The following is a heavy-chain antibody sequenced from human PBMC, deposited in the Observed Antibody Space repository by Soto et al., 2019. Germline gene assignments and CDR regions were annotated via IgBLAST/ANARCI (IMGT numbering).Heavy chain of an antibody. CDR3: ARSHLHGGQSVGY. V-gene: IGHV1-8*01. J-gene: IGHJ4*02. CDR2: MNPNSGDT. D-gene: IGHD1-26*01. CDR1: GYTFTSYD. Sequence: RASVKVSCKASGYTFTSYDINWVRQATGQGLEWMGWMNPNSGDTDYAQKFQGRVTMTRDTSISTAYMELSSLRSDDTAVYYCARSHLHGGQSVGYRGQGTLVTVSS.